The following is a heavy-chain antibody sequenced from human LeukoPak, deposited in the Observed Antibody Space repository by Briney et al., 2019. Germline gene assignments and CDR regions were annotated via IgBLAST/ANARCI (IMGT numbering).Heavy chain of an antibody. D-gene: IGHD6-13*01. CDR1: GFTFDDYG. Sequence: GGSLRLSCAASGFTFDDYGMSWVRQAPGKGLEWVSGINWNGGSTGYADSVKGRFTISRDNAKNSLYLQMNSLRAEDTAVYYCAKDYTNSWRLGAFDIWGQGTMVTVSS. CDR2: INWNGGST. CDR3: AKDYTNSWRLGAFDI. J-gene: IGHJ3*02. V-gene: IGHV3-20*04.